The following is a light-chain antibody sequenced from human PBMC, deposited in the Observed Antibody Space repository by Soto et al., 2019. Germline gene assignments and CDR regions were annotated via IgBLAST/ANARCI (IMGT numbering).Light chain of an antibody. Sequence: QSALTQPRSVSGSPGQSVTISCTGTSSDVGTYNYVSWYQQHPGKAPKLMIYEVSYRPSGVSNRFSGSKSGDTASLTISGLQAEDEADYYCSSFTNTITRYAFGTGTKLTVL. CDR2: EVS. CDR1: SSDVGTYNY. J-gene: IGLJ1*01. CDR3: SSFTNTITRYA. V-gene: IGLV2-14*01.